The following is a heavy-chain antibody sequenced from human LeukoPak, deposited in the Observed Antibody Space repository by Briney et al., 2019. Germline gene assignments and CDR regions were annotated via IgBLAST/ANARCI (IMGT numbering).Heavy chain of an antibody. D-gene: IGHD3-3*01. CDR1: GFTFSDYY. J-gene: IGHJ4*02. Sequence: GGSLRLSCAASGFTFSDYYMSWIRQAPGKGLEWVSYISSSGSTIYYAGSVKGRFTTSRDNAKNSLYLQMNSLRAEDTAVYYCARAPQGGDFWSGYFPEGFDYWGQGTLVTVSS. V-gene: IGHV3-11*01. CDR3: ARAPQGGDFWSGYFPEGFDY. CDR2: ISSSGSTI.